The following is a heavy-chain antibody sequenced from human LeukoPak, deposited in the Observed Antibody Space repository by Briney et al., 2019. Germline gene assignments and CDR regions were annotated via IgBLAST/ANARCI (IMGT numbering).Heavy chain of an antibody. CDR3: ARVIVVVTGKYLDV. J-gene: IGHJ6*03. CDR1: GFTFTDFY. Sequence: RGSLRLSCAASGFTFTDFYMSWIRQAPGQGLEWVSYISSSGSTIYYADSVKGRFTISRDNAKNSLYLQMNSLRAEDTAVYYCARVIVVVTGKYLDVWGKGTTVTISS. V-gene: IGHV3-11*01. CDR2: ISSSGSTI. D-gene: IGHD2-21*02.